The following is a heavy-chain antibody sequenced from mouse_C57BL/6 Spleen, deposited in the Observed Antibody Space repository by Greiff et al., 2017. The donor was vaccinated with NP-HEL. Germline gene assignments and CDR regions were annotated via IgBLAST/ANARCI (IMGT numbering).Heavy chain of an antibody. CDR2: INPNNGGT. V-gene: IGHV1-26*01. CDR3: AGSNYPWFAY. Sequence: VQLQQSGPELVKPGASVKISCKASGYTFTDYYMNWVKQSHGKSLEWIGDINPNNGGTSYNQKFKGKATLTVDKSSSTAYMELRSLTSEDSAVYYCAGSNYPWFAYWGQGTLVTVSA. J-gene: IGHJ3*01. CDR1: GYTFTDYY. D-gene: IGHD2-5*01.